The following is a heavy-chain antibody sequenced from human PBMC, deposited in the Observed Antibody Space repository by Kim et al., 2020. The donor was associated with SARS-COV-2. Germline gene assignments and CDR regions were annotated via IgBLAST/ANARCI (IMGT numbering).Heavy chain of an antibody. D-gene: IGHD1-26*01. CDR2: IIPIFGTA. CDR3: ARGGGSYNYYYYYGMDV. Sequence: SVKVSCKASGGTFSSYAISWVRQAPGQGLEWMGGIIPIFGTANYAQKFQGRVTITADESTSTAYMELSSLRSEDTAVYYCARGGGSYNYYYYYGMDVWGQGTTVTVSS. CDR1: GGTFSSYA. J-gene: IGHJ6*02. V-gene: IGHV1-69*13.